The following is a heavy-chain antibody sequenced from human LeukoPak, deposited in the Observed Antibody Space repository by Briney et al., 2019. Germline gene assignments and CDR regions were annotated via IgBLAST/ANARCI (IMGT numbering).Heavy chain of an antibody. CDR1: GYTFTSYG. J-gene: IGHJ4*02. CDR3: ARDMRSSWPFDY. Sequence: ASVKVSCKASGYTFTSYGISWVRQAPGQGLEWMGWISAYNGNTNYAQKFQGRVTMTRDTSISTAYMELSRLRSDDTAVYYCARDMRSSWPFDYWGQGTLVTVSS. CDR2: ISAYNGNT. V-gene: IGHV1-18*01. D-gene: IGHD6-13*01.